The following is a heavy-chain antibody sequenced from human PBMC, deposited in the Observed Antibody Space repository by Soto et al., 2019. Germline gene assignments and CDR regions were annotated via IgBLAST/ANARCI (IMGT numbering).Heavy chain of an antibody. CDR1: GYTFSSYD. CDR3: ASGPHSSSAFDI. CDR2: MNPNSGNT. V-gene: IGHV1-8*01. Sequence: QVQLVQSGAEVKKPGASVKVSCKASGYTFSSYDINWVRQATGQGLEWMGWMNPNSGNTGYAQKFQGRVTMTRSTSISTAYMDLIGLRSEDTAVYYCASGPHSSSAFDIWGQGTMVTVSS. D-gene: IGHD2-15*01. J-gene: IGHJ3*02.